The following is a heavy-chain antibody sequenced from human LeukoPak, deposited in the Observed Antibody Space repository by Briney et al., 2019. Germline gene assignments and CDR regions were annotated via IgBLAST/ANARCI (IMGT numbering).Heavy chain of an antibody. J-gene: IGHJ4*02. D-gene: IGHD5-18*01. CDR1: GYTFTSYA. CDR3: ARGRDTAMFD. CDR2: INAGNGYT. V-gene: IGHV1-3*01. Sequence: ASVKVSCKASGYTFTSYAMHWVRQAPGQRLEWMGWINAGNGYTQYSQKFQGRVTITRDTSASTAYMELSSLRSEDTAVYYCARGRDTAMFDWGQGTLVTVSS.